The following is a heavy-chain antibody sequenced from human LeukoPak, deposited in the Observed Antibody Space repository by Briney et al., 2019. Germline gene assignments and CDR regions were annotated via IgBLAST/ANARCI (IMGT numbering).Heavy chain of an antibody. J-gene: IGHJ6*02. Sequence: SVKVSCKASGGTFSSYTISWVRQAPGQGLEWMGRIIPILGIANYAQKFQGRVTITAVKSASTAYMELSSLRSEDTAVYYCARDPGAGIAVSGRYYGMDVWGQGTTVTVSS. D-gene: IGHD6-19*01. CDR1: GGTFSSYT. CDR2: IIPILGIA. CDR3: ARDPGAGIAVSGRYYGMDV. V-gene: IGHV1-69*04.